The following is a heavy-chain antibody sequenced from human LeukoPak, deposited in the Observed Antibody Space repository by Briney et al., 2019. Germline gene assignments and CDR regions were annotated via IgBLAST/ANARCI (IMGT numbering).Heavy chain of an antibody. CDR2: IVVGSGNT. Sequence: GASVKVSCKASGFTFTSSAVQWVRQARGQRLEWIGWIVVGSGNTNYAQKFQERVTITRDMSTSTAYMELSSLRSEDTAVYYCAADHYDFWSGSPPYYYYMDVWGKGTTVTVSS. D-gene: IGHD3-3*01. V-gene: IGHV1-58*01. J-gene: IGHJ6*03. CDR3: AADHYDFWSGSPPYYYYMDV. CDR1: GFTFTSSA.